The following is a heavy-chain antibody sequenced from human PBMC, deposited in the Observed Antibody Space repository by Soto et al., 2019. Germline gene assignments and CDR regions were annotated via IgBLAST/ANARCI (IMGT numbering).Heavy chain of an antibody. CDR2: IYTSASI. J-gene: IGHJ6*02. Sequence: ETLSLTCSVSGADINTYSWTWIRQPAGKGLEWIGRIYTSASINYNPSLKGRVTLSVDTSTNQVPLRLASVTAADTAIYYCARDREAGYNFYYGMDVWGQGTTVTVSS. CDR1: GADINTYS. D-gene: IGHD6-19*01. V-gene: IGHV4-4*07. CDR3: ARDREAGYNFYYGMDV.